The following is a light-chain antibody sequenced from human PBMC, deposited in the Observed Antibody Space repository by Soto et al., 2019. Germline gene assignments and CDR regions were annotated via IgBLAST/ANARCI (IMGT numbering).Light chain of an antibody. CDR2: SNH. J-gene: IGLJ2*01. V-gene: IGLV1-47*01. CDR3: AAWADSLSGVV. CDR1: SSNIGSNY. Sequence: QSVLTQPPSASGTPGQRVTISCSGSSSNIGSNYVYWFQQLPGTAPKLLLYSNHQRPSGVPDRFSGSKSGTSASLAISGLRSEDEADYYCAAWADSLSGVVFGGGTKMTVL.